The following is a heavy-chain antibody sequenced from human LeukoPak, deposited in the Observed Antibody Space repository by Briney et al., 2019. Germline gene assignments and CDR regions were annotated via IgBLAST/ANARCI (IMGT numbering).Heavy chain of an antibody. CDR1: GGSISSYY. CDR2: IYYSGST. D-gene: IGHD3-22*01. J-gene: IGHJ4*02. CDR3: ARVTGYIVEDYFDY. V-gene: IGHV4-59*01. Sequence: SETLSLTCTVSGGSISSYYWSWIRQPPGKGLEWIGYIYYSGSTNYNPSLKSRVTISVDTSKNHFSLKLSSVTAADMAVYYCARVTGYIVEDYFDYWGQGTLVTVSS.